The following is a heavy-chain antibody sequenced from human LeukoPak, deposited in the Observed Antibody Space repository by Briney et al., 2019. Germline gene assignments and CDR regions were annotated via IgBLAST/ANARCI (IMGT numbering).Heavy chain of an antibody. CDR2: IYYSGSP. D-gene: IGHD6-13*01. J-gene: IGHJ4*02. Sequence: SETLSLTCTVSGGSISSGDYYWSWIRQPPGKGLEWIRYIYYSGSPYYNPSLKSRVTISVDTSKNQFSLKLTSVTAADTAVYYCARNLEYSSSWYSFGYWGQGTLVTVSS. CDR1: GGSISSGDYY. CDR3: ARNLEYSSSWYSFGY. V-gene: IGHV4-30-4*01.